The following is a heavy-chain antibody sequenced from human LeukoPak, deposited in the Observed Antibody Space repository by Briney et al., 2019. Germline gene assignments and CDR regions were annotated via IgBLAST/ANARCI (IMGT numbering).Heavy chain of an antibody. CDR1: GFTFSSYG. Sequence: PGGSLRLSCAASGFTFSSYGMHWVRQTPGKGLEWVANIKQDGSEKYYVDSVKGRFTISRDNAKNSLYLQMNSLRAEDTAVYYCARDSPDILTGYYRLYWYFDLWGRGTLVTVSS. D-gene: IGHD3-9*01. V-gene: IGHV3-7*01. J-gene: IGHJ2*01. CDR3: ARDSPDILTGYYRLYWYFDL. CDR2: IKQDGSEK.